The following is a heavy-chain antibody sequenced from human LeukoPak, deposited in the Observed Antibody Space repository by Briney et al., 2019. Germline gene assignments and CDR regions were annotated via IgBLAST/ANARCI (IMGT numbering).Heavy chain of an antibody. V-gene: IGHV3-21*01. CDR1: GFTFSSYS. D-gene: IGHD2-2*01. Sequence: GGSLRLSCAASGFTFSSYSMNWVRQAPGKGLEWVSSISSSSSYIYYADSVKGRFTISRDNSKNTLYLQMNSLRAEDTAVYYCAREGSHRSSTSCYYYWGQGTLVTVSS. J-gene: IGHJ4*02. CDR2: ISSSSSYI. CDR3: AREGSHRSSTSCYYY.